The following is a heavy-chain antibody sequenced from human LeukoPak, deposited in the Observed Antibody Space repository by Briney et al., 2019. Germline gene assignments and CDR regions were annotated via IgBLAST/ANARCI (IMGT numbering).Heavy chain of an antibody. J-gene: IGHJ1*01. CDR2: INPNSGAT. D-gene: IGHD3-22*01. V-gene: IGHV1-2*06. CDR3: ASPRISGDSSGYYDTLQY. Sequence: APVKVSCKASGYTFTGYQMHWVRQAPGQGLEWMGRINPNSGATNYAQKFQGRVTMTRDTSISTAYMELSRLRSDDTAVYYCASPRISGDSSGYYDTLQYWGQGTLVTVSS. CDR1: GYTFTGYQ.